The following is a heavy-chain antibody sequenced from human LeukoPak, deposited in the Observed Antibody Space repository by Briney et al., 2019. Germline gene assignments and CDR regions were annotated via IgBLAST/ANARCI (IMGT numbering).Heavy chain of an antibody. CDR3: AKGGRYDSAFDY. CDR2: ISYDGSNK. CDR1: GFTFSSYG. Sequence: GGPLRLSCAASGFTFSSYGMHWVRQAPGKGLEWVAVISYDGSNKYYADSVKGRFTISRDNSKNTLYLQMNSLRAEDTAVYYCAKGGRYDSAFDYWGQGTLVTVSS. V-gene: IGHV3-30*18. J-gene: IGHJ4*02. D-gene: IGHD5-12*01.